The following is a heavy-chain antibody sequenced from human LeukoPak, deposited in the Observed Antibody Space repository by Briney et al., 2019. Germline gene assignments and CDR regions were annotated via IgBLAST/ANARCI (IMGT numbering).Heavy chain of an antibody. J-gene: IGHJ5*02. Sequence: SGTLSLTCAVSGGSISSSNWWSWIRQPAGKGLEWIGRIYTSGSTNYNPSLKSRVTISVDTSKNQFSLKLSSVTAADTAVYYCARGEYTIFGVVTRYNWFDPWGQGTLVTVSS. D-gene: IGHD3-3*01. CDR1: GGSISSSNW. V-gene: IGHV4-4*07. CDR3: ARGEYTIFGVVTRYNWFDP. CDR2: IYTSGST.